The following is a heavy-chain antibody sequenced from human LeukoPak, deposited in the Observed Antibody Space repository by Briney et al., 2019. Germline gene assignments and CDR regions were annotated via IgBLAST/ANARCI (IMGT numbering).Heavy chain of an antibody. CDR1: GFTFSIFW. V-gene: IGHV3-48*04. J-gene: IGHJ4*02. CDR3: ARDRGFGTDYYFDY. CDR2: ISSSGSTI. D-gene: IGHD3-10*01. Sequence: GGSLRLSCAASGFTFSIFWMSWFRQAPGKGLEWVSYISSSGSTIYYADSVKGRFTISRDNAKNSLYLQMNSLRAEDTAVYYCARDRGFGTDYYFDYWGQGTLVTVSS.